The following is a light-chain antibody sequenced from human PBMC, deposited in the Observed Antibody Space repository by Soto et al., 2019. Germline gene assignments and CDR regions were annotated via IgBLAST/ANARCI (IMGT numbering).Light chain of an antibody. V-gene: IGKV3-20*01. CDR1: QSVSNNY. CDR2: GAS. J-gene: IGKJ1*01. Sequence: EIVLTQSPGTLSLSPWERAPLSCRASQSVSNNYLAWYQQKPGQAPRLLIYGASNRATGIQDRFSGSGSGTEFTLTIRRLEPEDFAVYYCQQYGSPGTFGQGTKVDIK. CDR3: QQYGSPGT.